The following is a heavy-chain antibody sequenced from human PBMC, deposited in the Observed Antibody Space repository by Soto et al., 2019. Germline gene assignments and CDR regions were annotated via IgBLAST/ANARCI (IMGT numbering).Heavy chain of an antibody. Sequence: QVQLVQSGAEVKKPGSSVKVSCKASGDTFSSYAISWVRQAPGQGLEWMGGIIPIFATANYAQKFQGRVTITADESTNTAYMELSSLRSEDTAVYYCAKTPPRTPATAYYFDYWGQGTLVTVSS. D-gene: IGHD2-21*02. CDR2: IIPIFATA. CDR1: GDTFSSYA. V-gene: IGHV1-69*12. CDR3: AKTPPRTPATAYYFDY. J-gene: IGHJ4*02.